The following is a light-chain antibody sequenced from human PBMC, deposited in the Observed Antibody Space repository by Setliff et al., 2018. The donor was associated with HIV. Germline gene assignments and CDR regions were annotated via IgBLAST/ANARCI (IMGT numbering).Light chain of an antibody. CDR1: SSDVGGYNY. CDR2: GVS. CDR3: SSYTSSSVV. V-gene: IGLV2-14*01. Sequence: QSVLTQPASVSGSPGQSITISCTGTSSDVGGYNYVSWYQQHPGKAPKLMIYGVSKRPSGVSNRFSGSKSGNTASLTISGLQAEDEADYYCSSYTSSSVVFGGGTKVTVL. J-gene: IGLJ2*01.